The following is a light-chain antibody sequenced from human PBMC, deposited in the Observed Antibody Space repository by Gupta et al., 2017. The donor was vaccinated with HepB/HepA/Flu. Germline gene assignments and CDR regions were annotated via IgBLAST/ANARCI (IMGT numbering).Light chain of an antibody. CDR1: QGISSK. CDR2: GAS. Sequence: DIQMTQSPSSVSASVGDRVTITCRASQGISSKLVWYQQKAGNAPNLLIYGASSVKSGVPSRFSGSGSGTDFTLTISSRQPEDFATYYCQQCNSFPWTFGQGTKVEIK. V-gene: IGKV1-12*01. CDR3: QQCNSFPWT. J-gene: IGKJ1*01.